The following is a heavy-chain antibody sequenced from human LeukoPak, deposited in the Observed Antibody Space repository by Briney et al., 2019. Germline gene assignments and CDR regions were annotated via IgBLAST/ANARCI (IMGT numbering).Heavy chain of an antibody. J-gene: IGHJ4*02. V-gene: IGHV3-11*06. D-gene: IGHD3-10*01. CDR3: GKAGGSYYGSGSDLIDS. CDR2: ISSSGTYT. CDR1: GFTFNDYY. Sequence: GGSLRLSCAASGFTFNDYYMNWIRQAPGKGLEWLSYISSSGTYTNYADSVRGRFTISRDNARNSVHPQMNNLRVEDTAVYYCGKAGGSYYGSGSDLIDSWGQGTLVTVSS.